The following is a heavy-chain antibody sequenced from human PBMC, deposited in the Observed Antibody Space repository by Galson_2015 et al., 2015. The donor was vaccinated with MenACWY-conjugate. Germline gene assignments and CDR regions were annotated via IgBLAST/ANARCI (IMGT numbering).Heavy chain of an antibody. J-gene: IGHJ4*02. CDR3: ARRGPGSDFWSGYYSFDY. CDR1: GGSISGSNW. V-gene: IGHV4-4*02. CDR2: IYHSEST. Sequence: SLTCAVSGGSISGSNWWSWVRQPPGKGLEWIGEIYHSESTNYNPSLKSRVSISVDKSKNQFSLKLSSVTAADTAVYYCARRGPGSDFWSGYYSFDYWGQGTLVTVSS. D-gene: IGHD3-3*01.